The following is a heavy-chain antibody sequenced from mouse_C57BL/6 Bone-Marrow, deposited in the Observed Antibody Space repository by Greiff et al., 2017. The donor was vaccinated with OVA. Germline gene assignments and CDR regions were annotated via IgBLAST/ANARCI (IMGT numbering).Heavy chain of an antibody. CDR2: IDPENGDT. D-gene: IGHD1-1*01. V-gene: IGHV14-4*01. Sequence: VQLKQSGAELVRPGASVKLSCTASGFNIKDDYMHWVKQRPEQGLEWIGWIDPENGDTEYASKFQGKATITADTSSNTAYLQLSSLTSEDTAVYYCARVYYGSSYGYYFDYWGQGTTLTVSS. CDR1: GFNIKDDY. J-gene: IGHJ2*01. CDR3: ARVYYGSSYGYYFDY.